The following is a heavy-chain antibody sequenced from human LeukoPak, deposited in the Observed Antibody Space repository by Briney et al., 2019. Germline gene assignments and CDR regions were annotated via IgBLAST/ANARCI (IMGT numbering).Heavy chain of an antibody. CDR2: INPSGVST. D-gene: IGHD5-18*01. CDR1: GYTFTSYY. CDR3: ARDPLIRGYSYGYDY. Sequence: ASVKVSCKASGYTFTSYYMHWVRPAPGQGLECRGIINPSGVSTIYAQKFQGRVTMTRDTSTSTVYMELSSLRSEDTAVYYCARDPLIRGYSYGYDYWGQGTLVTVSS. J-gene: IGHJ4*02. V-gene: IGHV1-46*01.